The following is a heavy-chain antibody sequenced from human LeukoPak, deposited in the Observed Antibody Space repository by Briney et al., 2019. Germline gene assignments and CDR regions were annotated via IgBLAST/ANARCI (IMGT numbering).Heavy chain of an antibody. CDR3: ARYDSSGYSAEYFDY. CDR1: GFSLSTTGMC. Sequence: SGPALVKPTETLRLTCTFSGFSLSTTGMCMSWIRQPPGKALEWLARIDWDDDKYYSRSLKTRLAISKDTSKNQVVLTMTNMDPLDTATYYCARYDSSGYSAEYFDYWGQGTLVTVSS. CDR2: IDWDDDK. V-gene: IGHV2-70*11. D-gene: IGHD3-22*01. J-gene: IGHJ4*02.